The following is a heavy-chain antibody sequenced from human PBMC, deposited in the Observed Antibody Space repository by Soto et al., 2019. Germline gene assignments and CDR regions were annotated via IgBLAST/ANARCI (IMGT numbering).Heavy chain of an antibody. J-gene: IGHJ5*02. D-gene: IGHD3-22*01. CDR1: GGTFSSYA. V-gene: IGHV1-69*13. CDR3: AHELGYYYDSSGLTGPWFDP. Sequence: GASVKVSCKASGGTFSSYAISWVRQAPGQGLEWMGGIIPIFGTANYAQKFQGRATITADESTSTAYMELSSLRSEDTAVYYCAHELGYYYDSSGLTGPWFDPWGQGTLVTVSS. CDR2: IIPIFGTA.